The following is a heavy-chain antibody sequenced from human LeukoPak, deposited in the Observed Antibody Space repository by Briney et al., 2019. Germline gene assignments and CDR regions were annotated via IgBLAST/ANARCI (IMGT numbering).Heavy chain of an antibody. CDR1: GGSIRDYY. CDR3: VRDDGYNWAY. J-gene: IGHJ4*02. CDR2: IYHSGST. D-gene: IGHD5-24*01. V-gene: IGHV4-59*12. Sequence: PSETLSLTCNVSGGSIRDYYWSWIRQPPGKGLEWIGEIYHSGSTNYNPSLKSRVTISVDKSKNQFSLKLNSLTAADTAVYYCVRDDGYNWAYWGQGTLVTVSS.